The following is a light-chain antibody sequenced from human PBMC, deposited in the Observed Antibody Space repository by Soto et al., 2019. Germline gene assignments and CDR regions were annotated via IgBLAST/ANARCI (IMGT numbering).Light chain of an antibody. J-gene: IGLJ3*02. CDR3: SLYVRSGVWV. CDR2: NTN. CDR1: SGSVSGNHY. Sequence: QTVVTQEPSSSVCPGGTVTLTCGLSSGSVSGNHYPSWYQQTPGQAPRTLIFNTNSRSAGVPVRFSGSILGNKAALTITGAHADDECDYCCSLYVRSGVWVFGGGTKLTVL. V-gene: IGLV8-61*01.